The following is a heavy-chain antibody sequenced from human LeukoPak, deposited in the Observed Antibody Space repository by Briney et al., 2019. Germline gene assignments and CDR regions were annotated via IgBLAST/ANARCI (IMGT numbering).Heavy chain of an antibody. J-gene: IGHJ4*02. CDR1: GFTFDDYG. CDR2: INTDGTTT. Sequence: PGGSLRLSCAASGFTFDDYGLSWVRQAPGKGLVWVSRINTDGTTTTYADSVKGRFTISRDNAKNTLYLQMNNLRAEDTAVYYCVRGGVDYWGQGTLVTVSS. CDR3: VRGGVDY. V-gene: IGHV3-74*01.